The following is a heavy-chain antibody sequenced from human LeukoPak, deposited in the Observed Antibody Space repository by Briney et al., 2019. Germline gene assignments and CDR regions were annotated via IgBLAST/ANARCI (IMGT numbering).Heavy chain of an antibody. CDR1: GFTVSSNY. CDR3: ARGSRITIFGVVHYHMDV. Sequence: GGSLRLSCAASGFTVSSNYMSWVRQAPGKGLEWVSVIYSGGSTYYADSVKGRFTISRDNSKNTLYLQMNSLRAEDTAVYYCARGSRITIFGVVHYHMDVWGKGTTVTVSS. J-gene: IGHJ6*03. V-gene: IGHV3-66*02. D-gene: IGHD3-3*01. CDR2: IYSGGST.